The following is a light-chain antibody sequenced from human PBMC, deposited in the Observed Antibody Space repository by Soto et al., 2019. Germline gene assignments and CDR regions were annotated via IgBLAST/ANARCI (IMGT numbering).Light chain of an antibody. Sequence: EFVLTQSPGTLSLSPGERATLSCRASQTVRNNYLAWYQQKPGQAPRLLVYGASTRATGVPARFSGSGSGTEFTLTISSLQSEDFAVYYCQQYSDWPPINFGQGTRLENK. CDR2: GAS. CDR3: QQYSDWPPIN. CDR1: QTVRNN. J-gene: IGKJ5*01. V-gene: IGKV3D-15*01.